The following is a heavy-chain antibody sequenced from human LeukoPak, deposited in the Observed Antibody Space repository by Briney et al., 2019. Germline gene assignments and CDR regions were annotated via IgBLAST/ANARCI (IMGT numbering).Heavy chain of an antibody. V-gene: IGHV4-59*01. CDR3: ARAEGGVVHTD. Sequence: KPSETLSLTCTVSGGSISSYYWSWIRQPPGKGLEWIGYIYYSGSTNYNPSLKSRVTISVDTSTNQCTVKLSWVRAAGSAVYYCARAEGGVVHTDGGQGTLVTVS. J-gene: IGHJ1*01. CDR1: GGSISSYY. D-gene: IGHD3-3*01. CDR2: IYYSGST.